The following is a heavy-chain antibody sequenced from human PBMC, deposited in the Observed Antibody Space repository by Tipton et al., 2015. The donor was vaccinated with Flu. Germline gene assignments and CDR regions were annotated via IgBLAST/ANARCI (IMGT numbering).Heavy chain of an antibody. V-gene: IGHV4-39*01. J-gene: IGHJ5*02. CDR2: IYYSGST. CDR3: ARHLRCGGDCYSPLPKSGFDP. Sequence: TLSLTCTVFGVSISRSSYYWAWIRQSPGKGLEWIGSIYYSGSTYYNPSLKSRVTISVDTSKNQFSLKLSSVTAADTAVYYCARHLRCGGDCYSPLPKSGFDPWGQGTLVTVSS. D-gene: IGHD2-21*02. CDR1: GVSISRSSYY.